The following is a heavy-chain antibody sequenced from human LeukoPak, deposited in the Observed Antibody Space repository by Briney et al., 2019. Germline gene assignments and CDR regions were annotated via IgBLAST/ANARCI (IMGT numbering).Heavy chain of an antibody. V-gene: IGHV3-7*03. Sequence: GGSPRLSCAASGFTFSNYWMTWVRQAPGKGLEWVANINRDGSERYYVDYVKGRFTISRDDAKSSLYLQMNSLRAEDTAVYYCARRNAMDVWGQGTTVIVFS. CDR2: INRDGSER. CDR1: GFTFSNYW. J-gene: IGHJ6*02. CDR3: ARRNAMDV.